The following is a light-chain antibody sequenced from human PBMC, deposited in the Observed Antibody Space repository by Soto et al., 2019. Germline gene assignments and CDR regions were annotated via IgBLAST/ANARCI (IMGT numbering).Light chain of an antibody. CDR3: QQRSNWPIT. J-gene: IGKJ5*01. V-gene: IGKV3-11*01. CDR2: DAS. CDR1: QSVSSY. Sequence: EIVLTQSPATLSLSPGERATLSCRTSQSVSSYFAWYQQKPGRAPRLLIYDASNRATGIPARFIGSGSGTDFTLTISSLEPEDFAVYYCQQRSNWPITCGQGTRLEIK.